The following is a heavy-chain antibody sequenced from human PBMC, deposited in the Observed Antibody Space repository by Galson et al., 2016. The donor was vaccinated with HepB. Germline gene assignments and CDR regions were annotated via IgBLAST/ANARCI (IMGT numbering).Heavy chain of an antibody. V-gene: IGHV1-8*01. D-gene: IGHD3-3*01. CDR2: MNPISGNA. CDR3: ARVSIFGAALMPD. J-gene: IGHJ4*02. Sequence: SVKVSCKASGNTFTSYDINWVRQAPGQGLEWMGWMNPISGNAAYGQKFQGRVTMTTNPSISTAYMDLNSLRPEDTAIYYCARVSIFGAALMPDWGQGTLVTVSS. CDR1: GNTFTSYD.